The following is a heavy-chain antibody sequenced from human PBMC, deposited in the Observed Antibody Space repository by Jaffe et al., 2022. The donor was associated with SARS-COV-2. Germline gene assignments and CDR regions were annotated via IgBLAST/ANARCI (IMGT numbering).Heavy chain of an antibody. CDR1: GFTFSSFA. V-gene: IGHV3-23*01. Sequence: VQLLQSGGGLVQPGGSLRLSCAASGFTFSSFAMTWVRQTPGKGLEWVSAIDGSGSYRYHADSVTGRFAISRDNSKNTLYLQMNSLRAEDTAVFYCAKNRASGQPFYDYWGQGSLVTVSS. CDR2: IDGSGSYR. CDR3: AKNRASGQPFYDY. J-gene: IGHJ4*02.